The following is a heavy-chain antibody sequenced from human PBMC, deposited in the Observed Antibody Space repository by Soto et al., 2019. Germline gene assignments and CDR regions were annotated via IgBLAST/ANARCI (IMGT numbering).Heavy chain of an antibody. CDR1: GYTFTGYY. V-gene: IGHV1-2*04. D-gene: IGHD2-15*01. CDR2: INPNSGGT. CDR3: ARAKDIVRGWFDP. Sequence: ASVKVSCKASGYTFTGYYMHWVRQAPGQGLEWMGWINPNSGGTNYAQKFQGWVTMTRDTSISTAYMELSRLRSGDTAVYYCARAKDIVRGWFDPWGQGTLVTVSS. J-gene: IGHJ5*02.